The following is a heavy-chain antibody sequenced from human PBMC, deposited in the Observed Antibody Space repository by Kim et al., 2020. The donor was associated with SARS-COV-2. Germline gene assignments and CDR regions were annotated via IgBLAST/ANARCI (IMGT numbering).Heavy chain of an antibody. CDR1: GFTFSSYA. CDR3: AREELWFGALPIPTNWFDP. V-gene: IGHV3-30*04. D-gene: IGHD3-10*01. Sequence: GGSLRLSCAASGFTFSSYAMHWVRQAPGKGLEWVAVISYDGSNKYYADSVKGRFTISRDNSKNTLYLQMNSLRAEDTAVYYCAREELWFGALPIPTNWFDPWGQGTLVTVSS. CDR2: ISYDGSNK. J-gene: IGHJ5*02.